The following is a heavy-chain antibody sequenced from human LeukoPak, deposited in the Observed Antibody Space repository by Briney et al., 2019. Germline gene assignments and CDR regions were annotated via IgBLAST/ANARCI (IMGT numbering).Heavy chain of an antibody. CDR2: ISAYNGNT. D-gene: IGHD4-23*01. J-gene: IGHJ5*02. CDR3: ARGTGVVTGFTKGGNWFDP. V-gene: IGHV1-18*01. CDR1: GYTFTSYG. Sequence: ASVKVSCKASGYTFTSYGISWVRQAPGQGLEWMGWISAYNGNTNYAQKLQGRVTMTTDTSTSTAYMELRSLRSDDTAVYYCARGTGVVTGFTKGGNWFDPWGQGTLVSVSS.